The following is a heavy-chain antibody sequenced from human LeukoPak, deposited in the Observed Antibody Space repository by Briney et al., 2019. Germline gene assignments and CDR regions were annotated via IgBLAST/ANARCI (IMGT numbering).Heavy chain of an antibody. J-gene: IGHJ6*02. Sequence: PGGSLRLSCAASGFTFSSYAMHWVRQAPGKGLEWVAVISYDGSNKYYADSVKGRFTISRDNSKNTLYLQMNSLRAEDTAVYYCARWGGSGSGAGMDVWGQGTTVTVSS. D-gene: IGHD1-26*01. CDR3: ARWGGSGSGAGMDV. CDR1: GFTFSSYA. CDR2: ISYDGSNK. V-gene: IGHV3-30*14.